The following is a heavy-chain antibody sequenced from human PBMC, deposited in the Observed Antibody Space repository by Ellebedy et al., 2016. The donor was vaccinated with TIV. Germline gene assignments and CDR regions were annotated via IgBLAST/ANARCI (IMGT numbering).Heavy chain of an antibody. CDR2: INPSGGST. V-gene: IGHV1-46*01. Sequence: ASVKVSXKASGYTFISYYMHWVRQAPGQGLEWMGIINPSGGSTSYAQKFQGRVTMTRDTSISTAYMELSRLRSDDTAVYYCARDPSPTSPPELDYWGQGTLVTVSS. CDR3: ARDPSPTSPPELDY. J-gene: IGHJ4*02. CDR1: GYTFISYY.